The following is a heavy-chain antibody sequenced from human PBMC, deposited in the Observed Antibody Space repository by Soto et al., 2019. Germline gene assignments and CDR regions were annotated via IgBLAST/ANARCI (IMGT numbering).Heavy chain of an antibody. D-gene: IGHD1-7*01. V-gene: IGHV1-24*01. Sequence: ASVKVSCKVSGYTLTELSMHWVRQAPGKGLEWMGGFDPEDGETIYAQKFQGRVTMTEDTSTDTAYMELSSLRSEDTAVYYCATDQLELTTGYYYYGMDVWGQGTTVTV. J-gene: IGHJ6*02. CDR1: GYTLTELS. CDR3: ATDQLELTTGYYYYGMDV. CDR2: FDPEDGET.